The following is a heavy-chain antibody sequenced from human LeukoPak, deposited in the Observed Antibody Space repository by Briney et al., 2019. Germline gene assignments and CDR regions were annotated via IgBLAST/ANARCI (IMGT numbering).Heavy chain of an antibody. CDR1: GFTFSSYG. D-gene: IGHD1-1*01. V-gene: IGHV3-30*02. Sequence: SGGSLRLSCAASGFTFSSYGMHWVRQAPGKGLEWVAFIRYDGSNKYYADSVKGRFTISRDNSKNTLYLQMNSLRAEDTAVYYCASRTLPLGQLERRGAALLYWGQGTLVTVSS. CDR2: IRYDGSNK. J-gene: IGHJ4*02. CDR3: ASRTLPLGQLERRGAALLY.